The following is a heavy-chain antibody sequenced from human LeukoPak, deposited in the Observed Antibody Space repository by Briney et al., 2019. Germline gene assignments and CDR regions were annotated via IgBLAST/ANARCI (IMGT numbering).Heavy chain of an antibody. CDR1: AGSISTIC. CDR2: TNLGGAN. V-gene: IGHV4-34*01. CDR3: ARAPMVYDFWSGSITYYYCYMDV. J-gene: IGHJ6*03. Sequence: SETLSLTCTVAAGSISTICWGWIRPPPGKGREWVVETNLGGANNYKPSLKSRVIISGDTSKNQFSLKLSSVTAADTAVYYCARAPMVYDFWSGSITYYYCYMDVWGKGTPVTVSS. D-gene: IGHD3-3*01.